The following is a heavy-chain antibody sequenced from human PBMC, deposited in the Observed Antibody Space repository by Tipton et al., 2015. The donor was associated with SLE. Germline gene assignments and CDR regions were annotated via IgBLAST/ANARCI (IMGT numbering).Heavy chain of an antibody. CDR3: ARQDWYYFDY. J-gene: IGHJ4*02. CDR2: IYTSGST. D-gene: IGHD2-15*01. V-gene: IGHV4-4*09. CDR1: GGSISSYY. Sequence: TLSLTCTVSGGSISSYYWSWIRQPPGKGLEWIGYIYTSGSTNYNPSLKSRVTISVDTSKNQFSLKLSSATAADTAVYYCARQDWYYFDYWGQGTLVTVSS.